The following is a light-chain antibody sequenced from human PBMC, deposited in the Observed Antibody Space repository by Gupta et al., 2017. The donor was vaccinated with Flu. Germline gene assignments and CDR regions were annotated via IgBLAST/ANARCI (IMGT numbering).Light chain of an antibody. V-gene: IGLV3-21*02. CDR3: QVWDTSSAHPL. J-gene: IGLJ3*02. Sequence: SYVLTQPPSASVAPGQTTKLPCGGNNIGRKSVHWYQRKPGQAPVLVVYDASNRPAGIPERFSGSNSGNTATLSIRRVEAGDEADYYCQVWDTSSAHPLFGGGTKLTVL. CDR1: NIGRKS. CDR2: DAS.